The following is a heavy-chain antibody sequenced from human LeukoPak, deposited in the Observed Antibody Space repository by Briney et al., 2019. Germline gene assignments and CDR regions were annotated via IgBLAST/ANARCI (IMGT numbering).Heavy chain of an antibody. CDR2: IKSDGSST. CDR3: AKGSGINHYHWIDP. J-gene: IGHJ5*02. Sequence: PGGSLRLSCAASGFTFSTHWMHWVRQAPGKGLVWVSRIKSDGSSTNYADSVKGRFTISRDNAKSTLYLQMNSLRAEDTALYYCAKGSGINHYHWIDPWGQGTLVTVSS. D-gene: IGHD1-14*01. V-gene: IGHV3-74*01. CDR1: GFTFSTHW.